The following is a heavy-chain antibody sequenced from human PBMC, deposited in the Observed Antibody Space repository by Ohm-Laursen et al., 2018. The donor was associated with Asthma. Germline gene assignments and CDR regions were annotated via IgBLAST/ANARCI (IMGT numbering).Heavy chain of an antibody. V-gene: IGHV4-61*01. D-gene: IGHD3-16*02. CDR3: ARVMITFGGFIVPLYYFDY. CDR2: ISYSGST. Sequence: GTLSLTCTVSGGSVSSGSYYWNWVRQPPGKGLEWIGYISYSGSTKYNPSLKSRVTISVDTSKNQFSLRLSSVTAADTAFYYCARVMITFGGFIVPLYYFDYWGQGTLVTVSS. J-gene: IGHJ4*02. CDR1: GGSVSSGSYY.